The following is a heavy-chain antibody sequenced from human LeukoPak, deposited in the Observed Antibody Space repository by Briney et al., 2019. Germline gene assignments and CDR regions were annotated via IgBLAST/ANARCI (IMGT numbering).Heavy chain of an antibody. J-gene: IGHJ3*02. D-gene: IGHD2-15*01. CDR3: ARDLRVVGSGASDI. CDR2: ISYSGST. Sequence: SETLSLTRTVSGGSISSYYWSWIRQPPGKGLEFIGYISYSGSTNYNPSLKSRVTISVDTSKNQFSLKLSSVTAADTAVYYCARDLRVVGSGASDIWGQGTMVTVSS. CDR1: GGSISSYY. V-gene: IGHV4-59*01.